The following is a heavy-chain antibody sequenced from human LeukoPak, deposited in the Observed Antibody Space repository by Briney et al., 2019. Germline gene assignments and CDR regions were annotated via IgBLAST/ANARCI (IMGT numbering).Heavy chain of an antibody. CDR2: IYDSGYT. D-gene: IGHD1-7*01. V-gene: IGHV4-59*08. CDR3: ARHALGTEH. Sequence: SETLSLTCTVSGGSISNYDVSWIRQPPGKGLEWIGYIYDSGYTNYNPSLKRGGTISVDTSENQFSLRLTSVTAADTGVYSCARHALGTEHWGQGPLVTVSS. CDR1: GGSISNYD. J-gene: IGHJ4*02.